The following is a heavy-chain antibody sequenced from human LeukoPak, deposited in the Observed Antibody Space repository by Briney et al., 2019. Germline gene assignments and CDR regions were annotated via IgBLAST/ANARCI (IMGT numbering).Heavy chain of an antibody. CDR2: INPNSGGT. CDR3: ARVSGGYDEGPFDY. J-gene: IGHJ4*02. D-gene: IGHD5-12*01. Sequence: ASVKVSCKASGYTFTGYYMHWVRQAPGQGLEWMGWINPNSGGTNYAQKFQGRVTMTRDTSISTVYMELSSLRSEDTAVYYCARVSGGYDEGPFDYWGQGTLVTVSS. CDR1: GYTFTGYY. V-gene: IGHV1-2*02.